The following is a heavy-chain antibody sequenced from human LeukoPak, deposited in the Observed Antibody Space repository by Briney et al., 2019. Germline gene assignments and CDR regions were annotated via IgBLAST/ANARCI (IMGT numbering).Heavy chain of an antibody. V-gene: IGHV3-21*01. D-gene: IGHD2-2*01. J-gene: IGHJ6*03. CDR1: GFTFSSYS. Sequence: GGSLRLSCAASGFTFSSYSMNWVRQAPGKGLEWVSSISSSSYIYYADSVKGRFTISRDNSKNTLYLQMNSLRAEDTAVYYCARVYALYMDVWGKGTTVTVSS. CDR3: ARVYALYMDV. CDR2: ISSSSYI.